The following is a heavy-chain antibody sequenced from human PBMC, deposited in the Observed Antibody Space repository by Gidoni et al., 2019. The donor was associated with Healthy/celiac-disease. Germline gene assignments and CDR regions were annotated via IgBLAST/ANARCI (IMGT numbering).Heavy chain of an antibody. CDR3: AREDGGWFGESKKLGY. CDR2: ISAYNGNT. D-gene: IGHD3-10*01. Sequence: QVPLVQSGAEVKKPGASVKVSCKASGYTFTSYGISWVRQAPGQGLEGMGCISAYNGNTNYAQKRQGRVTMTTDTSTSTAYMELRSLRSDDTAVYYCAREDGGWFGESKKLGYWGQGTLVTVSS. CDR1: GYTFTSYG. J-gene: IGHJ4*02. V-gene: IGHV1-18*01.